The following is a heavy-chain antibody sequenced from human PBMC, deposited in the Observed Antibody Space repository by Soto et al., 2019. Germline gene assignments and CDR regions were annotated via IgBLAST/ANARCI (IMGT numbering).Heavy chain of an antibody. Sequence: PSETLSLTCAVYGGSFSGYYWSWIRQPPGKGLEWIGEINHSGSTNYNPSLKSRVTMSVDTSKNQFSLKLSSVTAADTAVYYCARSSGFFGISLLDMWGQGALVTVSS. CDR1: GGSFSGYY. D-gene: IGHD3-3*01. V-gene: IGHV4-34*01. CDR2: INHSGST. J-gene: IGHJ4*01. CDR3: ARSSGFFGISLLDM.